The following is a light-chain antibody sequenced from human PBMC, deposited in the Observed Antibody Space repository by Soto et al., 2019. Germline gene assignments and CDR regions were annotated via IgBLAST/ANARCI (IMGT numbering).Light chain of an antibody. CDR1: SGHSNYA. J-gene: IGLJ2*01. CDR2: LNSDGSH. Sequence: QLVLTQSPSASASLGASVKLTCTLSSGHSNYAIAWHQQQPERAPRYLMKLNSDGSHNKGDGIPDRFSGSSSGAERYLTISSLQSEDEADYYCQTWGTGHVVFGGGTKLTVL. CDR3: QTWGTGHVV. V-gene: IGLV4-69*01.